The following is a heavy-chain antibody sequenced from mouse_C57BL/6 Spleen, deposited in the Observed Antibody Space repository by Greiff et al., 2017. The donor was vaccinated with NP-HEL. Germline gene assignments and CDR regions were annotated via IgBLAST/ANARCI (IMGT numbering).Heavy chain of an antibody. CDR3: ARRGIEGYFDV. Sequence: VQLQQSGAELVRPGTSVKVSCKASGYAFTNYLIEWVKQRPGQGLEWIGVINPGSGGTNYNEKFKGKATLTADKSSSTAYMQLSSLTSEDSAVYFCARRGIEGYFDVWGTGTTVTVSS. V-gene: IGHV1-54*01. CDR1: GYAFTNYL. J-gene: IGHJ1*03. CDR2: INPGSGGT.